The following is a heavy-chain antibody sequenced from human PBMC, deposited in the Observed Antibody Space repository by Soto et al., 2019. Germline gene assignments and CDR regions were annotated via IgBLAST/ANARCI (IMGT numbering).Heavy chain of an antibody. CDR1: GYTFTSYD. V-gene: IGHV1-18*01. Sequence: GASVKVPCKACGYTFTSYDINWVRQATGQGLEWMGWMSANNGNTDYAQKLQGRVTMTTDTSTSTAYMELRSPRSDDTAVYYCARAPSPYSGDDYWGQGALVTVSS. J-gene: IGHJ4*02. CDR3: ARAPSPYSGDDY. D-gene: IGHD3-10*01. CDR2: MSANNGNT.